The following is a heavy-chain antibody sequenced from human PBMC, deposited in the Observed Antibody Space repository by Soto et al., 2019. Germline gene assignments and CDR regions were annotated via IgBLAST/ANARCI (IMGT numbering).Heavy chain of an antibody. CDR3: ARGHCSSKSYYLGYWLDP. CDR2: IYYSGST. V-gene: IGHV4-61*01. D-gene: IGHD2-2*01. CDR1: GGSVSSGSYY. Sequence: SETLSLTCTVSGGSVSSGSYYWSWIRQPPGKGLEWIGYIYYSGSTNYNPSLKSRVTISVDTSKNQFSLKLSSVTAADTAVYYCARGHCSSKSYYLGYWLDPCGQGPLVTVYS. J-gene: IGHJ5*02.